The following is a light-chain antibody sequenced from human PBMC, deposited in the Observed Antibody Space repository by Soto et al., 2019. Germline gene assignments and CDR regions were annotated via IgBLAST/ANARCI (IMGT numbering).Light chain of an antibody. J-gene: IGLJ3*02. Sequence: QSVLTQPPSASGTRGQRVTISCSGSSSNVGSKIVNWYQHVPGTAPKLLIYSNNQRPSGVPDRFSGSKSGTSASLAISGLQSEDEADYYCATCDDNLNVVFGGGTKLTVL. V-gene: IGLV1-44*01. CDR2: SNN. CDR1: SSNVGSKI. CDR3: ATCDDNLNVV.